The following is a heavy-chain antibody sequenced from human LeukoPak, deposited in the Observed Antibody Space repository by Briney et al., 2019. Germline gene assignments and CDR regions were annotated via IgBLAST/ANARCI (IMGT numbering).Heavy chain of an antibody. CDR2: IIPILGIA. V-gene: IGHV1-69*02. J-gene: IGHJ5*02. CDR3: ARGPAGLYNWFDP. D-gene: IGHD6-19*01. Sequence: SVKVSCEASGGTFSSYTISWVRQAPGQGLEWMGRIIPILGIANYAQKFQGRVTITADKSTSTAYMELSSLRSEDTAVYYCARGPAGLYNWFDPWGQGTLVTVSS. CDR1: GGTFSSYT.